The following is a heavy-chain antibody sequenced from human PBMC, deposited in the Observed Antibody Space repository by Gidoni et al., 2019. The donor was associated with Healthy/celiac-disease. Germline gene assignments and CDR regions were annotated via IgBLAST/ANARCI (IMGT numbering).Heavy chain of an antibody. J-gene: IGHJ6*02. D-gene: IGHD4-4*01. V-gene: IGHV1-46*01. CDR2: INPSGGST. CDR1: GYTFTSYY. Sequence: QVQLVQSGAEVKKPGASVKVSCKASGYTFTSYYMHWVRQAPGQGLEWMGIINPSGGSTSYAQKFQGRVTMTRDTSTSTVYMELSSLRSEDTAVYYCARDGGYSNYVSGYGMDVWGQGTTVTASS. CDR3: ARDGGYSNYVSGYGMDV.